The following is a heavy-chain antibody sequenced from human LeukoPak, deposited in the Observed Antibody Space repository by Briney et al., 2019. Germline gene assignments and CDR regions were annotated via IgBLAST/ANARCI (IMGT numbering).Heavy chain of an antibody. CDR1: GGSISSGGYY. J-gene: IGHJ4*02. Sequence: PSQTLSLTCTVSGGSISSGGYYWSWIRQPPGKGLEWIGEINHSGSTNYNPSLKSRVTISVDTSKNQFSLKLSSVTAADTAVYYCARRKYYDILTGYYIPFDYWGQGTLVTVSS. CDR3: ARRKYYDILTGYYIPFDY. CDR2: INHSGST. V-gene: IGHV4-30-2*01. D-gene: IGHD3-9*01.